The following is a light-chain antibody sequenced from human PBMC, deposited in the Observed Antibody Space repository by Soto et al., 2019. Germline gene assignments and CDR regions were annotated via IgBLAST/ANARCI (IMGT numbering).Light chain of an antibody. CDR1: QSVRSS. CDR3: QQYNNWPTIT. V-gene: IGKV3-15*01. J-gene: IGKJ5*01. CDR2: GAS. Sequence: EVVMTQSPVTLSVSPGERATLSCRASQSVRSSVAWYQQKPGQAPRLLFYGASTRATGIPARFSGSGSGTEFTLTISSLQSEDVAVYYCQQYNNWPTITFGQGTRLEIK.